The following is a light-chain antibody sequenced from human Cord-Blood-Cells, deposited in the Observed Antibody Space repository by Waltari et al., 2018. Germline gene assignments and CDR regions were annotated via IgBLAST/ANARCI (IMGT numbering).Light chain of an antibody. J-gene: IGKJ1*01. CDR1: QSVSSSY. CDR3: QQYYSTPWT. Sequence: EIVSTQSPGTLSLSPGERATLSCRASQSVSSSYLAWYQQKPGQPPKLLIYWASTRESGVPDRFSGSGSGTDFTLTISSLQAEDVAVYYCQQYYSTPWTFGQGTKVEIK. V-gene: IGKV4-1*01. CDR2: WAS.